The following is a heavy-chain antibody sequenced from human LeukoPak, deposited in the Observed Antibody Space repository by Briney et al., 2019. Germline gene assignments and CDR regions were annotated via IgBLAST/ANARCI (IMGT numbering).Heavy chain of an antibody. CDR3: ARIRPGDPGDSPYFDY. CDR1: GYSFTSYG. J-gene: IGHJ4*02. V-gene: IGHV1-18*01. CDR2: ISAYNGNT. Sequence: PGSSVKVSCKASGYSFTSYGITWVRQAPGQGLEWMGRISAYNGNTDYAQKLQGRVTMTTDTSTTTVYMELRSLRTDDTAVYYCARIRPGDPGDSPYFDYWGQGALVTVSS.